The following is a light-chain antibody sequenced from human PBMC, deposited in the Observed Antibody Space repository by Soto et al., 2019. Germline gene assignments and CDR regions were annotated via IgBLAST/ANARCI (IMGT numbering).Light chain of an antibody. CDR3: QQYGSSPLYT. J-gene: IGKJ2*01. CDR1: QSVRSSY. Sequence: EIVLTQSPGTLSLSPGERATLSCRASQSVRSSYLAWYQQKPGQAPRLLIYGASSRATGIPDRFSGSGSGTDFTLTTSRLEPADFAVYYCQQYGSSPLYTFGQGTKLEIK. CDR2: GAS. V-gene: IGKV3-20*01.